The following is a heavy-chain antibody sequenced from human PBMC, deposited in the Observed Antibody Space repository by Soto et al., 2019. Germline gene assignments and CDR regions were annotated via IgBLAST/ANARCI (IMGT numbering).Heavy chain of an antibody. J-gene: IGHJ5*02. Sequence: QVQLQESGPGLVKPSQTLSLTCTVSGGSISSGGYYWSWIRQHPGKGLEWIGYIYYSGSTYYNPSRKRRVTITVGTSKNQLSLKLSYVTAADTAVYYCARLPLYSSSWYSGWFDPWGQGTLGTVSS. V-gene: IGHV4-31*03. CDR1: GGSISSGGYY. CDR2: IYYSGST. CDR3: ARLPLYSSSWYSGWFDP. D-gene: IGHD6-13*01.